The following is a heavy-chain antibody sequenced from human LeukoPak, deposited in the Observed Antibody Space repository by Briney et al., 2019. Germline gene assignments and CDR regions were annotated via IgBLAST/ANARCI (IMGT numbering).Heavy chain of an antibody. CDR2: ISSSGSTI. Sequence: GGSLRLSCAASGFTFSDYYMSWIRQAPGKGLEWVSYISSSGSTIYYADSVKGRFTISRDNAKNSLYLQMNSLRAEDTAVYYCASHYCSGGSCRLDWGQGTLVTVSS. CDR1: GFTFSDYY. J-gene: IGHJ4*02. D-gene: IGHD2-15*01. CDR3: ASHYCSGGSCRLD. V-gene: IGHV3-11*01.